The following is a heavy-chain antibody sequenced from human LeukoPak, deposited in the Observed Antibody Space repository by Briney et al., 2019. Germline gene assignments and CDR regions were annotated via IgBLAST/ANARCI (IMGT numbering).Heavy chain of an antibody. CDR1: GYTFTSYY. J-gene: IGHJ5*02. D-gene: IGHD1-1*01. Sequence: EASVKVSCKASGYTFTSYYMHWVRQAPGQGLEWMGIINPSGGSTSYAQKFQGRVTMTRDMSTSTAYMELRSLRSDDTAVYYCARDGETTTGTTVGYNWFDPWGQGTLVTVSS. CDR2: INPSGGST. V-gene: IGHV1-46*01. CDR3: ARDGETTTGTTVGYNWFDP.